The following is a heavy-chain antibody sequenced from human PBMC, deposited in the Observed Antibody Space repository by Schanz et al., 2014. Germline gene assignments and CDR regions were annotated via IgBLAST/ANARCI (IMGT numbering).Heavy chain of an antibody. D-gene: IGHD1-26*01. CDR3: ARDRDQWDGNYLDY. CDR2: IKQDESER. J-gene: IGHJ4*02. Sequence: EVQLVESGGGLVHPGGSLRLSCAASGFTFSTYWMSWVRQAPGKGLEWVANIKQDESERSYVDSVKGRFTISRDNAKNSLYLQMNSLRAEDTAVYYCARDRDQWDGNYLDYWGQGTLVTVSS. CDR1: GFTFSTYW. V-gene: IGHV3-7*01.